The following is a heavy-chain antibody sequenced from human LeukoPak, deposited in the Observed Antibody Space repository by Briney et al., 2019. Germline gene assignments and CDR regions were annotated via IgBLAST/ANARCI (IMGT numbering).Heavy chain of an antibody. CDR1: GGTFSSYA. CDR2: IIPIFGTA. V-gene: IGHV1-69*05. Sequence: ASVKVSCKASGGTFSSYAISWVRQAPGQGLEWMGGIIPIFGTANYAQKFQGRVTITTDESTSTAYMELSSLRSEDTAVYYCARGPYYYDSSGYYYYYMDVWGKGTTVTVSS. CDR3: ARGPYYYDSSGYYYYYMDV. J-gene: IGHJ6*03. D-gene: IGHD3-22*01.